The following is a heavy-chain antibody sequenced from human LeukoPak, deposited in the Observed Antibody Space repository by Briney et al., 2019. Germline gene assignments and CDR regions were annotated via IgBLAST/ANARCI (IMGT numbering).Heavy chain of an antibody. CDR2: ISGSGGST. J-gene: IGHJ4*02. V-gene: IGHV3-23*01. D-gene: IGHD1-1*01. CDR1: GFTFSSYA. CDR3: AKWNWNESQFDY. Sequence: GGSLRLSCAASGFTFSSYAMSWVRQAPGKGLEWVSAISGSGGSTYYADSVKGRFTISRDNSKDTLYLQMNSLRAEDTAVYYCAKWNWNESQFDYWGQGTLATVSS.